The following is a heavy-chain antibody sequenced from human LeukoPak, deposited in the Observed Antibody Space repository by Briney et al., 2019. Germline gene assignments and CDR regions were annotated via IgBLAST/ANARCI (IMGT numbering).Heavy chain of an antibody. Sequence: GGSLRLSCAASGFTFSSYSMNWVRQAPGKGLEWVSSISSSSSYIYYADSVKGRFTISRDNAKNSLYLQMNSLRAEDTAVYYCARDLGFGELFGRLNDYWGQGTLVTVSS. J-gene: IGHJ4*02. D-gene: IGHD3-10*01. CDR1: GFTFSSYS. CDR3: ARDLGFGELFGRLNDY. CDR2: ISSSSSYI. V-gene: IGHV3-21*01.